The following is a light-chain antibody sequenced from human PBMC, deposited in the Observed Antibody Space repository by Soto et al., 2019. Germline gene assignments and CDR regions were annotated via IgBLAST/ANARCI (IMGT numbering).Light chain of an antibody. Sequence: QSALTQPSSLSGSPGQSISISCTGPSSDVGDYISVSWFQQHPGKAPKLMIYEVSNRPSGVSNRFSGSKSANTASLTISGLQAEDEADYYCTSYTSSTTIYVFRTRTKVNVL. V-gene: IGLV2-14*01. CDR2: EVS. CDR3: TSYTSSTTIYV. J-gene: IGLJ1*01. CDR1: SSDVGDYIS.